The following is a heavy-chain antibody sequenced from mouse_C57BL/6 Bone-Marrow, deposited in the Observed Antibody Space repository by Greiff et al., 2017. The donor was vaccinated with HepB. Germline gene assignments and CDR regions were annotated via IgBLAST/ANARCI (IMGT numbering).Heavy chain of an antibody. Sequence: QVQLQQPGAELVKPGASVKLSCKASGYTFTSYWMQWVKQRPGQGLEWIGEIDPSDSYTNYNQKFKGKSTLTVDKSSSTAYMQLSSLTSEDSAVYYCARSPPYYAMDYWGQGTSVTVSS. J-gene: IGHJ4*01. V-gene: IGHV1-50*01. CDR3: ARSPPYYAMDY. CDR2: IDPSDSYT. CDR1: GYTFTSYW.